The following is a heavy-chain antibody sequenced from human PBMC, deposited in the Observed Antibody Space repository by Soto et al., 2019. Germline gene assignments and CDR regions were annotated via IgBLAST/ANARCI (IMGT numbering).Heavy chain of an antibody. V-gene: IGHV4-4*02. D-gene: IGHD6-13*01. CDR2: THHSRGT. CDR1: GGSIIGTHW. CDR3: ARYSAASGTYYFDY. Sequence: SETLSLTCTVSGGSIIGTHWWSWVRRPPGKGLEFIGETHHSRGTNYNPSLRSRVTMSLDKSKNQLSLILYSVTAADTGVYYCARYSAASGTYYFDYWGQGTLVTVSS. J-gene: IGHJ4*01.